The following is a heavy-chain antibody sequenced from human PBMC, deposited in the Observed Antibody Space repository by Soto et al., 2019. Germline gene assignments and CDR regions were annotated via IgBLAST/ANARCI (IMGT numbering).Heavy chain of an antibody. CDR3: EIARVADSSLDH. CDR2: ISFDSSEI. D-gene: IGHD3-3*01. J-gene: IGHJ4*02. Sequence: GGPLRLSCVGSGFIFSNNAMHWVRQAPGKGLEWVAFISFDSSEIHYADSVKGRFTISRDNPRNTLFLHVNSPRADDTAVYYCEIARVADSSLDHWGQGTLVTVSS. CDR1: GFIFSNNA. V-gene: IGHV3-30*01.